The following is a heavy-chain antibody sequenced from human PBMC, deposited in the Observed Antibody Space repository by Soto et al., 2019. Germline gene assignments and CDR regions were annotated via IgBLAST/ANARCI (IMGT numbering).Heavy chain of an antibody. V-gene: IGHV1-3*01. Sequence: QVQLVQSGAEVKKPGASVKVSCKASGYTFTSYAMHWVRQAPGQRLEWMGWINAGNGNTKYSQKFQGRVTITRDTSASTAYMELSSLRSDDTAVYYCAREKVLLWFGELFDAFDIWGQGTMVTVSS. D-gene: IGHD3-10*01. J-gene: IGHJ3*02. CDR3: AREKVLLWFGELFDAFDI. CDR1: GYTFTSYA. CDR2: INAGNGNT.